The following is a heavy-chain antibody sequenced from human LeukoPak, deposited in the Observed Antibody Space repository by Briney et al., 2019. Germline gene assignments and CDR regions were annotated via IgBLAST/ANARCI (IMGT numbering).Heavy chain of an antibody. CDR1: GGSFSGYY. CDR2: INHSGST. Sequence: PSETLSLTCAVYGGSFSGYYWSWIRQPPGKGLEWIGEINHSGSTNYNPSPKSRVTISVDTSKNQFSLKLSSVTAADTAVYYCASTEDYVWGSYRYTGGRRDYWGQGTLVTVSS. V-gene: IGHV4-34*01. J-gene: IGHJ4*02. CDR3: ASTEDYVWGSYRYTGGRRDY. D-gene: IGHD3-16*02.